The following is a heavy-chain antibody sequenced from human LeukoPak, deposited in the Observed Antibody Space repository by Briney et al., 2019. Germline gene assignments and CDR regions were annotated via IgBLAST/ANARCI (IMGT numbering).Heavy chain of an antibody. D-gene: IGHD1-26*01. V-gene: IGHV3-30*01. J-gene: IGHJ4*02. CDR1: GFTFSSYA. Sequence: GGSLRLSCAASGFTFSSYAMHWVRQAPGKGLEWVAVISYDGSNKYYADSVKGRFTISRDNSKNTLYLQTNSLRAEDTAVYYCARDRGSYYRVFDYWGQGTLVTVSS. CDR2: ISYDGSNK. CDR3: ARDRGSYYRVFDY.